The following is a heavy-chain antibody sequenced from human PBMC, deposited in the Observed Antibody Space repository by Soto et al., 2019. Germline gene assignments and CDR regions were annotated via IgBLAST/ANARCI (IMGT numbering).Heavy chain of an antibody. D-gene: IGHD2-2*01. Sequence: PSETLSLTCVVSGGSLGDYFWSWIRQPPGMSLEWIGEINHRGSTNYNPSLKSRVTISVDTSKNQFSLKLSSVTAADTAVYYCARSRVPATFDYWGQGTLVTVSS. CDR2: INHRGST. V-gene: IGHV4-34*01. CDR1: GGSLGDYF. J-gene: IGHJ4*02. CDR3: ARSRVPATFDY.